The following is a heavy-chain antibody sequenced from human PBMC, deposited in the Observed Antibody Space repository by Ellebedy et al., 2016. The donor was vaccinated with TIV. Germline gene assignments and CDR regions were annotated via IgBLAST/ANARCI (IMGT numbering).Heavy chain of an antibody. Sequence: AASVQVSCKASGGTFSSYAISWVRQAPGQGLEWMGGIIPIFGTANYAQKFQGRVTITADESTSTAYMELSSLRSEDTAVYYCARSDGVAMVYYYYGMDVWGQGTTVTVSS. CDR3: ARSDGVAMVYYYYGMDV. V-gene: IGHV1-69*13. CDR2: IIPIFGTA. D-gene: IGHD5-18*01. CDR1: GGTFSSYA. J-gene: IGHJ6*02.